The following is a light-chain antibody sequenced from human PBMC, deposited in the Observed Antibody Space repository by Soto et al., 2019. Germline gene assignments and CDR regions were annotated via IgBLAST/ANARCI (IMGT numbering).Light chain of an antibody. J-gene: IGLJ2*01. CDR1: SNDVGGYDY. CDR2: DVS. V-gene: IGLV2-14*03. Sequence: QSALTQPASVSGSPGQSITISCTGTSNDVGGYDYVTWYQHHPGEAPKLMIYDVSNRPSGISDRFSASKSGNTASLTISGVQAEDEAHYYCSSYTSRATLVFGGGTKLTVL. CDR3: SSYTSRATLV.